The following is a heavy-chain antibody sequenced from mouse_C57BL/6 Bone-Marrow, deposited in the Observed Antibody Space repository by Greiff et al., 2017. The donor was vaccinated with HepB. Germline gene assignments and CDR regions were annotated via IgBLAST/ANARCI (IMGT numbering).Heavy chain of an antibody. CDR2: INPYNGGT. CDR3: ARGLYYSNLGAY. CDR1: GYTFTDYY. J-gene: IGHJ3*01. D-gene: IGHD2-5*01. Sequence: EVQLQQSGPVLVKPGASVKMSCKASGYTFTDYYMNWVKQSHGKSLEWIGVINPYNGGTSYNQKFKGKATLTVDKSSSTAYMELNSLTSEDSAVYYCARGLYYSNLGAYWGQGTLVTVSA. V-gene: IGHV1-19*01.